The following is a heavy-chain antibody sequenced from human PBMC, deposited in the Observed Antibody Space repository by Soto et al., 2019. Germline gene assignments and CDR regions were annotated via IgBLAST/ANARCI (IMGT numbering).Heavy chain of an antibody. J-gene: IGHJ6*03. CDR2: IYYSGST. V-gene: IGHV4-39*01. CDR1: GGSISSSSYY. Sequence: SETLSLTCTVSGGSISSSSYYWGWIRQPPGKGLEWIGSIYYSGSTYYNPSLKSRVTISVDTSKNQFSLKLSSVTAADTAVYYCARHPPEYYDFWSGYYPGGTSDYYYYMDVWGKGTTVTVSS. D-gene: IGHD3-3*01. CDR3: ARHPPEYYDFWSGYYPGGTSDYYYYMDV.